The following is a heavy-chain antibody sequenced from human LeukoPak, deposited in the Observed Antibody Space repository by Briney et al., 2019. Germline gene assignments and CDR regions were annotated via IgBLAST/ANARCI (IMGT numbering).Heavy chain of an antibody. J-gene: IGHJ6*02. V-gene: IGHV1-58*02. CDR1: GFTFTSSA. CDR2: IVVGSGNT. CDR3: AVNQISYYRMDV. D-gene: IGHD1-14*01. Sequence: SVKVSCKASGFTFTSSAMQWVRQARGQLLEWIGWIVVGSGNTNYAQKFQERVTITRDMSTSTAYMELSSLRSEDTAVYYCAVNQISYYRMDVWGQGTTVTVSS.